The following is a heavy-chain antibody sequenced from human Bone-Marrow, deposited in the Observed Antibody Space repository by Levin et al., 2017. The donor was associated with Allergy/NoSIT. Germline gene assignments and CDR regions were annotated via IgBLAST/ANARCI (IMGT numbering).Heavy chain of an antibody. CDR3: AKSPTLTGYYEWFDP. CDR1: GFTFSSYS. CDR2: ISYDGDFT. D-gene: IGHD3-9*01. J-gene: IGHJ5*02. Sequence: GESLKISCAASGFTFSSYSMNWVRQAPGKGLEWVGLISYDGDFTFYGDSVKGRFTISRDNSNNTLFLQMDSLSAEDTAIYYCAKSPTLTGYYEWFDPWGQGTLVTVSS. V-gene: IGHV3-30*18.